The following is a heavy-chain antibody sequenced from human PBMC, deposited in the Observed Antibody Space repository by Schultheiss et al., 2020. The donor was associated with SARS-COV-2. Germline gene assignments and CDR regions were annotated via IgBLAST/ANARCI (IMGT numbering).Heavy chain of an antibody. CDR1: GGSFSGYY. CDR2: VSSSSCYI. D-gene: IGHD3-10*01. V-gene: IGHV3-21*01. J-gene: IGHJ2*01. CDR3: ARDRGVLTTFNWYFDI. Sequence: ETLSLTCAVYGGSFSGYYWSWIRQPPGKGLEWVSSVSSSSCYIFYADSLKGRFIISRDNSKNTLFLQMNSLRAEDTAVYYCARDRGVLTTFNWYFDIWGRGTLVTVSS.